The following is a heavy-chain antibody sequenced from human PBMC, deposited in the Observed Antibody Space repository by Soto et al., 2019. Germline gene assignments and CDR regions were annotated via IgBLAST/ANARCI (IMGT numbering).Heavy chain of an antibody. Sequence: QLQLQESGPGLVKPSETLSLTCTVSGGSISSRSDYWGWIRQSPGKHLEWIGSSFYRGSTHHNPSPKTRVTISVDTSKNQVSLKLYSVTAADTAVYYCATADGFGVVTPFFEYWGQGILVTVSS. V-gene: IGHV4-39*01. CDR3: ATADGFGVVTPFFEY. J-gene: IGHJ4*02. CDR1: GGSISSRSDY. D-gene: IGHD3-3*01. CDR2: SFYRGST.